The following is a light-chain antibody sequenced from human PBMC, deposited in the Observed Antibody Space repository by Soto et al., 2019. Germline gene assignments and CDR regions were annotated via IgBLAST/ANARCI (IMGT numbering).Light chain of an antibody. CDR3: SSYTSISTYV. J-gene: IGLJ1*01. V-gene: IGLV2-14*01. CDR1: SSDVGGFNY. Sequence: QSVLGQPASVSVSPGQSITISCTATSSDVGGFNYVSWVQQHPGKAPKLMIYEVSNRPSGVSNRFSGSKSGNTASLTISGLQAEDEADYYCSSYTSISTYVFGTGTKVTVL. CDR2: EVS.